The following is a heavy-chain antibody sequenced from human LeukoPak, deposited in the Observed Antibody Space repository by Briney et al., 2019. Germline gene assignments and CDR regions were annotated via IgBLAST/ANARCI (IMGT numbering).Heavy chain of an antibody. CDR3: AREAYCSSTSCYMYHALTRYNWFDP. Sequence: ASVKVSCTASGYTFTSYAMNWVRQAPGQGLEWMGWINTNTGNPTYAQGFTGRFVFSLDTSVSTAYLQISSLKAEDTAVYYCAREAYCSSTSCYMYHALTRYNWFDPWGQGTLVTVSS. D-gene: IGHD2-2*02. CDR2: INTNTGNP. V-gene: IGHV7-4-1*02. CDR1: GYTFTSYA. J-gene: IGHJ5*02.